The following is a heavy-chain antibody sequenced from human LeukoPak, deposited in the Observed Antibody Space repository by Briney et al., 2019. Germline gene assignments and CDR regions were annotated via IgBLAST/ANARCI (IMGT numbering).Heavy chain of an antibody. D-gene: IGHD7-27*01. Sequence: PSETLSLTCTVSGGSVSSSTYYWGWIRQPPGKGLEWIGSISYSGTNYNTPSLKSRVSISIDTSKNQFSVTLTSVSAADPAMYYCASLGTLRSWGQGTLVTVSS. V-gene: IGHV4-39*01. CDR3: ASLGTLRS. CDR2: ISYSGTN. J-gene: IGHJ5*02. CDR1: GGSVSSSTYY.